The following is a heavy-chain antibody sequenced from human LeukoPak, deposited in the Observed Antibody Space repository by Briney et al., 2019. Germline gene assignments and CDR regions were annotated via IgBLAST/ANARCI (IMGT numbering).Heavy chain of an antibody. CDR2: IKQDGSEK. V-gene: IGHV3-7*01. J-gene: IGHJ6*03. CDR3: ARGSAYSSGWYSYYYYYMDV. Sequence: GGSLRLSCAASGFTFSSYWMSWVRQAPGKGLEWVANIKQDGSEKYYVDSVKGRFTISSDNAKNSLYLQMNSLRAEDTAVYYCARGSAYSSGWYSYYYYYMDVWGKGTTVTVSS. CDR1: GFTFSSYW. D-gene: IGHD6-19*01.